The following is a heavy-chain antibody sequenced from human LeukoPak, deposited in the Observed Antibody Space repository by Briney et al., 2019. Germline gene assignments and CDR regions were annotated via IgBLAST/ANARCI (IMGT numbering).Heavy chain of an antibody. V-gene: IGHV3-23*01. D-gene: IGHD3-9*01. CDR1: GFTFSSYA. CDR2: ISGSGGST. Sequence: GGSLRLSCAASGFTFSSYAMSWVRQAPGKGLEWVSAISGSGGSTYYADSVKGRFTISRDNSKNTLYLQMDSLRAEDTAVYYCAKIDDILGIDYYFDYWGQGTLVTVSS. CDR3: AKIDDILGIDYYFDY. J-gene: IGHJ4*02.